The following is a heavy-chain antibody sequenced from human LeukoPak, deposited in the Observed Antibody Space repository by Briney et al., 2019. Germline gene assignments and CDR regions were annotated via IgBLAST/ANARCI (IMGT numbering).Heavy chain of an antibody. V-gene: IGHV3-21*01. J-gene: IGHJ3*02. Sequence: GGFLRLSCTASGFTFSDYTMNWVRQAPGKGLEWVSSITSGGTYKYYADSVKGRFTISRDNAQNSLYLQMNSLRAEDSSVYYCARPTTVTTISADAFDIWGQGTMVTVSS. D-gene: IGHD4-17*01. CDR2: ITSGGTYK. CDR1: GFTFSDYT. CDR3: ARPTTVTTISADAFDI.